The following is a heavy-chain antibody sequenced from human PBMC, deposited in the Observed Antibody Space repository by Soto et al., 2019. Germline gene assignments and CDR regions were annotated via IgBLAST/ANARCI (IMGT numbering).Heavy chain of an antibody. CDR3: AKDTGPSSVVVVAAAADNWFDP. CDR2: ISYDGSNK. CDR1: GFTFRSYG. Sequence: GGSLRLSCAASGFTFRSYGMHWVRQAPGKGLEWVAVISYDGSNKYYADSVKGRFTISRDNSKNTLYLQMNSLRAEDTAVYYCAKDTGPSSVVVVAAAADNWFDPWGQGTLVTVSS. D-gene: IGHD2-15*01. J-gene: IGHJ5*02. V-gene: IGHV3-30*18.